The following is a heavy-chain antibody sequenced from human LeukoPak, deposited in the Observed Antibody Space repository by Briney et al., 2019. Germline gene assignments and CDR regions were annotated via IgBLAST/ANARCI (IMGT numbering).Heavy chain of an antibody. CDR3: AKSGYNRFYY. CDR1: GLTFSSYA. V-gene: IGHV3-23*01. J-gene: IGHJ4*02. CDR2: FSGSGGST. Sequence: GGSLRLSCAASGLTFSSYAMSWVRQAPGKGLEWVSSFSGSGGSTYYADSVKGRFTISRDNSKNTLYLQMNSLRAEDTAVYYCAKSGYNRFYYWSQGTLVTVPS. D-gene: IGHD5-24*01.